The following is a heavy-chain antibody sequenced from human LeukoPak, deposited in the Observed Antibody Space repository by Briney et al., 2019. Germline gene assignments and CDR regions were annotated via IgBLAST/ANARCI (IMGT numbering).Heavy chain of an antibody. J-gene: IGHJ5*02. CDR2: FDTEDGET. Sequence: GAPVKVSFKVSGYTLTELSMHWVRQAPGKGLEWMGGFDTEDGETIYAQKFQGRVNMTEDTSTDTAYMELSSLRSEDTAVYYCASAGGIAVAGTYWFDPWGQGTLVTVSS. V-gene: IGHV1-24*01. CDR1: GYTLTELS. D-gene: IGHD6-19*01. CDR3: ASAGGIAVAGTYWFDP.